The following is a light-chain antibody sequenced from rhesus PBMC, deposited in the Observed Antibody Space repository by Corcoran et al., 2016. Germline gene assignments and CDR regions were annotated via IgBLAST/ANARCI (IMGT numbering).Light chain of an antibody. CDR2: SAY. Sequence: EIVMTQSPATLSLSPGESVTLSCRASESVGSYLAWYQPTPGQAPKLLVHSAYFRATGIPDRVSGSGLRTEFTLTISSLEPEDVGVYHCQQYNDLLPLTFGGGTKVEIK. CDR1: ESVGSY. CDR3: QQYNDLLPLT. J-gene: IGKJ4*01. V-gene: IGKV3-40*03.